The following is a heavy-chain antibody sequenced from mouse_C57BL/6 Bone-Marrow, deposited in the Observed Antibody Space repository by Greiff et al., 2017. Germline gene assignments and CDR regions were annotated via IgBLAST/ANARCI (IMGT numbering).Heavy chain of an antibody. Sequence: QVQLQQPGAELVMPGASVKLSCKASGYTFTSYWMHWVKQRPGQGLEWIGEIDPSDSYTNYNQKFKGKSTLTVDKSSSTAYMQLSSLTSEDSAVYYCANDGYYVPFAYWGQGTLVTVSA. V-gene: IGHV1-69*01. CDR1: GYTFTSYW. D-gene: IGHD2-3*01. CDR3: ANDGYYVPFAY. J-gene: IGHJ3*01. CDR2: IDPSDSYT.